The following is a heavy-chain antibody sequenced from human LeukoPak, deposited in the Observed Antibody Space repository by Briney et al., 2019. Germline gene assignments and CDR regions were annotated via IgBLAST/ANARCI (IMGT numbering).Heavy chain of an antibody. D-gene: IGHD3-3*01. J-gene: IGHJ4*02. V-gene: IGHV4-59*01. Sequence: SETLSLTCTVSGGSISSYYWSWIRQPPGKGLEWIGYIYYSGSTNYNSSLKSRVTISVDTSKNQFSLKLSSVTAADTAVYYCARAYRQEPYYDFWSGWIATPSNDYWGQGTLVTVSS. CDR1: GGSISSYY. CDR3: ARAYRQEPYYDFWSGWIATPSNDY. CDR2: IYYSGST.